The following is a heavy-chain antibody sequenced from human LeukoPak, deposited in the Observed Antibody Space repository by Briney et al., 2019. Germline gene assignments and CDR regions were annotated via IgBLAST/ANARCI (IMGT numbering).Heavy chain of an antibody. V-gene: IGHV3-23*01. CDR1: GFTFSSYA. Sequence: PGGSLRLSCAASGFTFSSYAMSWVRQAPGKGLEWVSAISGSGGSTYYADSVKGRFTISRDSSKNTLYLQLNSLRAEDTAVYYCAKDREYCSGGSCYAYFQHWGQGTLVTVSS. J-gene: IGHJ1*01. CDR2: ISGSGGST. CDR3: AKDREYCSGGSCYAYFQH. D-gene: IGHD2-15*01.